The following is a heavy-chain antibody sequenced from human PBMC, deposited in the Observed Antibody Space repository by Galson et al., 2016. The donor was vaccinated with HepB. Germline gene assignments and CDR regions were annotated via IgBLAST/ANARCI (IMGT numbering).Heavy chain of an antibody. V-gene: IGHV3-30*18. CDR3: VKGGGSYDSSGYYGFDY. J-gene: IGHJ4*02. D-gene: IGHD3-22*01. Sequence: SLRLSCAASGFTFSSYGMHWVRQAPGKGLEWVAAISYDGNNKYYADSVKGRFTISRDNSKNTLYLQMSSLRAEDKAVYYCVKGGGSYDSSGYYGFDYWGQGTLVTVSS. CDR2: ISYDGNNK. CDR1: GFTFSSYG.